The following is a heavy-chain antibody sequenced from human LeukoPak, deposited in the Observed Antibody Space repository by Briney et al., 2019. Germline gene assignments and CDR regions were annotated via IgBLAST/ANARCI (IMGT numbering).Heavy chain of an antibody. V-gene: IGHV4-34*01. CDR2: INHSGST. CDR1: GFTFNHYA. CDR3: ARGFVGDDFGDYYFDS. D-gene: IGHD4-17*01. J-gene: IGHJ4*02. Sequence: GSLRLSCAASGFTFNHYAMSWIRQPPGKGLEWIGEINHSGSTNYNPSLKSRVTISVDTSKNQFSLKLSSVTAADTAVYYCARGFVGDDFGDYYFDSWGQGTLVTVSS.